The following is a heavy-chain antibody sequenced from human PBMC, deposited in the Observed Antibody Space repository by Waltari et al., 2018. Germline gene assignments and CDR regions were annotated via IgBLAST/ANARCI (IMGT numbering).Heavy chain of an antibody. Sequence: QVQLVQSGGEVKKPGASVKVSCKASGYTSTSYGISWVRQAPGQGLEWMGWISAYNGNTKYAQKFQCRVSMTTETSTNTGYMELRSLRSDDTAMYYCASPSYSSSSGDAFDIWGQGTMVTVSS. CDR2: ISAYNGNT. V-gene: IGHV1-18*01. J-gene: IGHJ3*02. CDR3: ASPSYSSSSGDAFDI. D-gene: IGHD6-6*01. CDR1: GYTSTSYG.